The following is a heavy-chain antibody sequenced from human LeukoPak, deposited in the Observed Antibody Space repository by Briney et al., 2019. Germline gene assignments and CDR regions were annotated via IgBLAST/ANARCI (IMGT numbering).Heavy chain of an antibody. D-gene: IGHD7-27*01. CDR3: ATVIVQLGIDY. CDR2: ISAYNGNT. Sequence: ASVKVSCKASGDTFTSSGISWVRQAPGQGLEWMGWISAYNGNTNYAQNLQGRVTMTTDTSTSTAYMELRSLRSDDTAVYYCATVIVQLGIDYWGQGTLVTVSS. CDR1: GDTFTSSG. J-gene: IGHJ4*02. V-gene: IGHV1-18*01.